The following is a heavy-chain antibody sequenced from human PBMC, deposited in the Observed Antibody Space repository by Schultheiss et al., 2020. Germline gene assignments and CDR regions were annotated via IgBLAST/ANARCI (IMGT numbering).Heavy chain of an antibody. CDR3: ARAYSSSAGFDY. CDR1: GGSISSYY. D-gene: IGHD6-13*01. J-gene: IGHJ4*02. CDR2: IYYSGST. V-gene: IGHV4-59*01. Sequence: SPTLSLTCTVSGGSISSYYWSWIRQPPGKGLEWIGYIYYSGSTNYNPSLKSRVTISVDTSKNQFSLKLSSVTAADTAVYYCARAYSSSAGFDYWGQGTLVTGSS.